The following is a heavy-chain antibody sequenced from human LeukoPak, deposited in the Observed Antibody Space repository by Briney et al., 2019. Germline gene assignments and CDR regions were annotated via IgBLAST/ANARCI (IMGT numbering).Heavy chain of an antibody. Sequence: PSETLSLTCTVSGGSISSYYWSWIRQPLGKGLEWIGYIYYSGSTNYNPSLKSRVTISVDTSKNQFSLKLSSVTAADTAVYYCARGLYGSGSYSNRPLDYWGQGTLVTVSS. CDR3: ARGLYGSGSYSNRPLDY. V-gene: IGHV4-59*01. D-gene: IGHD3-10*01. J-gene: IGHJ4*02. CDR1: GGSISSYY. CDR2: IYYSGST.